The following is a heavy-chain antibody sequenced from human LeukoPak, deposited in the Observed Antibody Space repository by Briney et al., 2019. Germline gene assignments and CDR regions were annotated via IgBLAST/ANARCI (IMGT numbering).Heavy chain of an antibody. D-gene: IGHD4-17*01. V-gene: IGHV3-53*01. Sequence: GGSLGLSCAASGFIVSSNYMSWVRQAPGKGLEWVSIIYSGGSTYYADSVKGRFTIPRDNSKNTLYLQMNSLRAEDTAVYYCARHLSGDDIWGQGTMVTVSS. CDR3: ARHLSGDDI. J-gene: IGHJ3*02. CDR2: IYSGGST. CDR1: GFIVSSNY.